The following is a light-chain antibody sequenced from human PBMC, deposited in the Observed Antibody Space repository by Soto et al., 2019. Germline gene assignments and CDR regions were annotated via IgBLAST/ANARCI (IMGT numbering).Light chain of an antibody. J-gene: IGKJ4*01. CDR1: QSISNH. Sequence: EIVLTQSPATLSLSPGERATLSCRASQSISNHLAWYQQKPGQAPRLLISDASNRATGIPARFSGSGSGTDFTLTISSLEPEDFAVYYGQQRSTWPLTFGGGTKVEIK. CDR3: QQRSTWPLT. V-gene: IGKV3-11*01. CDR2: DAS.